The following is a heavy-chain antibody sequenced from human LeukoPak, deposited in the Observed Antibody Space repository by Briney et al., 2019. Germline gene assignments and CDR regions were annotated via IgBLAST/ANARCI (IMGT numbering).Heavy chain of an antibody. J-gene: IGHJ4*02. Sequence: PGGSLRLSCVASGITFSSYSMNWVRQAPGKGLEWVSYISSSGSTIYYADSVKGRFTISRDNAKNSLYLQMNSLRAEDTAVYYCASRGPIFNYWGQGTLVTVSS. CDR1: GITFSSYS. D-gene: IGHD3-9*01. CDR2: ISSSGSTI. V-gene: IGHV3-48*04. CDR3: ASRGPIFNY.